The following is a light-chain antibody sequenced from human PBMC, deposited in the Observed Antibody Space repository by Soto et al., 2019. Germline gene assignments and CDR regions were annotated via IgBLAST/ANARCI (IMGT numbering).Light chain of an antibody. Sequence: SSALTPTPSVSVAPGQTATISCGENNIDSRTVHWYQQKPGQAPLLVVYDNSFRPSGIPNRFSGSNSGNTATLTISRVEAGDEADYYCQVWDNVDDHIYVFGTGTKVTVL. CDR3: QVWDNVDDHIYV. J-gene: IGLJ1*01. CDR2: DNS. CDR1: NIDSRT. V-gene: IGLV3-21*02.